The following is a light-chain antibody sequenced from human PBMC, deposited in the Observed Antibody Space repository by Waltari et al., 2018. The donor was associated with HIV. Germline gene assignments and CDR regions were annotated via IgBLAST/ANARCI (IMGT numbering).Light chain of an antibody. Sequence: DIQLTESPPFQTPSVGGTVTATCRASQGINNYLAWYQQRPGKAPQLLMYYASTLHRGAPSTFSGSGSGTEFTLTINTLQPEDVATYYCQQLYSFPVTFGGGTKVE. V-gene: IGKV1-9*01. J-gene: IGKJ4*01. CDR3: QQLYSFPVT. CDR1: QGINNY. CDR2: YAS.